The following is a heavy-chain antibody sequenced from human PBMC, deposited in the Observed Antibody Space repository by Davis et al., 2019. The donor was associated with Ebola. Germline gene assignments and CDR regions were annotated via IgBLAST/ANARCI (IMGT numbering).Heavy chain of an antibody. CDR3: ARGRHLSVSPFAY. Sequence: PSETLSLTCTVSGGSISGYSWSWIRQSPGSGLEWIGYIFDTTITNYNPSLKSRVTMSVDTSKNQFSLKLTSVTPAETAVYYCARGRHLSVSPFAYWGQGILVTVSP. CDR2: IFDTTIT. CDR1: GGSISGYS. V-gene: IGHV4-59*01. J-gene: IGHJ4*02. D-gene: IGHD5/OR15-5a*01.